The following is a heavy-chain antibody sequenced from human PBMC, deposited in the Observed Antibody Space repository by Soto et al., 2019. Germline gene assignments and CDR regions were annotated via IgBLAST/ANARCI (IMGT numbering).Heavy chain of an antibody. CDR1: GYSLTSGYH. Sequence: PSETLSLTCGVSGYSLTSGYHWGWIRQPPGKGLEWIGTIYHSGTTYYNPSLMSRVTMSVDTSKNQFSLKVTSATAADTAVYFCVRVYGRSSCFFDSWGQGTLGTVSS. CDR3: VRVYGRSSCFFDS. J-gene: IGHJ4*02. D-gene: IGHD6-6*01. CDR2: IYHSGTT. V-gene: IGHV4-38-2*01.